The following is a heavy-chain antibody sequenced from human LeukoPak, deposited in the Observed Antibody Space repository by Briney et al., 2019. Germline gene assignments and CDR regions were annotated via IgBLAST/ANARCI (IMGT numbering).Heavy chain of an antibody. Sequence: PGGYLRLSCTASGFTVSSNYMSWVRQAPGKGLEWVSVIYSGGTTYYANSVKGRITISRDNSKNTLYLQMNSLRADDTAVYYCARGTIGVAGTLDFWGQGTLVTVSS. CDR3: ARGTIGVAGTLDF. CDR1: GFTVSSNY. D-gene: IGHD6-19*01. CDR2: IYSGGTT. V-gene: IGHV3-53*01. J-gene: IGHJ4*02.